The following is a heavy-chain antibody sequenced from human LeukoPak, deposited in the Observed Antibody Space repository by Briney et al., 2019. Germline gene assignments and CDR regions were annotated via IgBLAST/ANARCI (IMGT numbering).Heavy chain of an antibody. V-gene: IGHV4-4*07. CDR1: GDSISSYY. J-gene: IGHJ4*02. Sequence: SETLSLTCTVSGDSISSYYWSWIRQPAGKGLEWIGRIYSSGSTNYNPSLKSRVTMSVDTSKNQFSLKLSSVTAADTAVYYCATSQWGRGHYFDDWGQGTLVTVSS. D-gene: IGHD2-2*01. CDR3: ATSQWGRGHYFDD. CDR2: IYSSGST.